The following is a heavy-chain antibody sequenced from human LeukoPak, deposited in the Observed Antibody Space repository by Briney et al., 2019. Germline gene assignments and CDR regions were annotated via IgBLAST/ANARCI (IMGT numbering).Heavy chain of an antibody. D-gene: IGHD3-22*01. CDR3: ARDAYDSSGYYYGWFDP. CDR1: GYTFTGYY. J-gene: IGHJ5*02. V-gene: IGHV1-2*02. CDR2: INPNSGGT. Sequence: ASVKVSCKASGYTFTGYYMHWVRQAPGQGLEWMGWINPNSGGTNYAQKFQGRVTMTRDTSISTAYMELSRLRSDDTVVYYCARDAYDSSGYYYGWFDPWGQGTLVTVSS.